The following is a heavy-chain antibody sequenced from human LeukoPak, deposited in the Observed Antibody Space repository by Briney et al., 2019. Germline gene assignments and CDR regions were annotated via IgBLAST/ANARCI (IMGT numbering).Heavy chain of an antibody. CDR2: INPNTGAT. CDR1: GYTFSGYY. D-gene: IGHD2-21*02. J-gene: IGHJ6*03. V-gene: IGHV1-2*02. Sequence: ASVKVSCKASGYTFSGYYVHWVRQAPGQGLEWMGWINPNTGATNYAQKFQGRVTMTRDTSISAAFLELSMLTSDDTAVYYCARGDGYYYYYYMDVWGKGTTVTVSS. CDR3: ARGDGYYYYYYMDV.